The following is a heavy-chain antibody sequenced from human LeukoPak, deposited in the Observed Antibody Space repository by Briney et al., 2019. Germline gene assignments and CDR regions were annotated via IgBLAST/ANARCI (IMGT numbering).Heavy chain of an antibody. Sequence: GESLKISCKGSGYSFTSYWIAWVRQMPGKGLEWMGIIFPDDSDTRYSPSFQGLVTISADKSISTAYLQWNSLKASGTAMYYCARHSDITVADSWGQGTLVTVSS. CDR2: IFPDDSDT. CDR1: GYSFTSYW. J-gene: IGHJ5*01. CDR3: ARHSDITVADS. V-gene: IGHV5-51*01. D-gene: IGHD6-19*01.